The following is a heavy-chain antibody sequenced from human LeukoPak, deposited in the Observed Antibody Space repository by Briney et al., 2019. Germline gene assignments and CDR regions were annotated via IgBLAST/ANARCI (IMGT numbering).Heavy chain of an antibody. CDR1: GGTFSSYA. V-gene: IGHV1-69*05. D-gene: IGHD3-10*01. Sequence: ASVKVSCKASGGTFSSYAISWVRQAPGQGLEWMGGIIPIFGTANYAQKFQGRVTITTDESTSTAYMELSSLRSEDTAVYYCARSRGDVLLWPTHYYYYYMDVWGKGTTVTVSS. CDR3: ARSRGDVLLWPTHYYYYYMDV. J-gene: IGHJ6*03. CDR2: IIPIFGTA.